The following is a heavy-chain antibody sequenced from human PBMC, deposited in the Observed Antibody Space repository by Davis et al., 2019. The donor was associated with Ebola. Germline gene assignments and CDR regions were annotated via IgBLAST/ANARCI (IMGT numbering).Heavy chain of an antibody. CDR3: AKVHCNGRNCYSTHPLDY. D-gene: IGHD2-15*01. Sequence: PGGSLRLSCATSGFTFSNYAMSWVRQAPGKGLDWVASISGSVITYYADSVKGRFTISRDNSKNTLSLQMNSLRAEDTAVYYCAKVHCNGRNCYSTHPLDYWGQGTLVTVSS. J-gene: IGHJ4*02. CDR2: ISGSVIT. V-gene: IGHV3-23*01. CDR1: GFTFSNYA.